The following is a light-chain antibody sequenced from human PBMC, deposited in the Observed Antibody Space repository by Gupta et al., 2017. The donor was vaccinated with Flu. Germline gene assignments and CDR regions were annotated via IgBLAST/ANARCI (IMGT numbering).Light chain of an antibody. CDR3: QSYDSTSYV. V-gene: IGLV6-57*01. J-gene: IGLJ1*01. Sequence: NFMLTQPHSVSESPGKTVTISCTRSSGSIASNYVQWYQQRPGSSPTTVIYENNQRPSGVPDRFSGSIDRSSNSASLTISGLKTEDEADYYCQSYDSTSYVFGTGTEVTVL. CDR1: SGSIASNY. CDR2: ENN.